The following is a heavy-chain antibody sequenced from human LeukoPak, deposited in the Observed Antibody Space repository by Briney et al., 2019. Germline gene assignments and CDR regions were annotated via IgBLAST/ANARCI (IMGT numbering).Heavy chain of an antibody. CDR1: GYTFTSYA. V-gene: IGHV1-3*01. CDR2: INAGNGNT. J-gene: IGHJ4*02. D-gene: IGHD2-15*01. Sequence: ASVKVSCKASGYTFTSYAMHWVRQAPGQRLEWMGWINAGNGNTKYSQKFQGRVTITRDTSASTAYMELSSLRSEDTAVYYCARSPRYCSGGSCYPDYWGQGTLVTVSS. CDR3: ARSPRYCSGGSCYPDY.